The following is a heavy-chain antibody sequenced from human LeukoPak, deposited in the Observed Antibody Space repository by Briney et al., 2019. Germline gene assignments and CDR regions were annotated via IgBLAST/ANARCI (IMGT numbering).Heavy chain of an antibody. CDR2: ISSSSSYI. V-gene: IGHV3-21*01. Sequence: GGSLRLSCAASGFTFSSYSMNWVRQAPGKGLEWVSSISSSSSYIYYADSVKGRFTISRDNAKNSLYLQMYSLRAEDTAVYYCARVLMPRDSSGYSYPGGFDYWGQGTLVTVSS. D-gene: IGHD3-22*01. CDR1: GFTFSSYS. J-gene: IGHJ4*02. CDR3: ARVLMPRDSSGYSYPGGFDY.